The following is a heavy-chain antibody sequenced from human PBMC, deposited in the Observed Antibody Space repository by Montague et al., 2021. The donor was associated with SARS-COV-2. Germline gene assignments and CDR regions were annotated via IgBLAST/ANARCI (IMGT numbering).Heavy chain of an antibody. CDR1: HGSTSSSSYY. CDR3: ARAHSGSWAHLDN. CDR2: IYHTGRT. D-gene: IGHD5-12*01. V-gene: IGHV4-39*01. J-gene: IGHJ4*02. Sequence: SETLSLTCTVSHGSTSSSSYYWGWIRQPPGKGLEWIGGIYHTGRTYNNPSLKSRVTLSVDTSKNQFSLKLTSVTAADTAVYYCARAHSGSWAHLDNWGQGSLVTVSS.